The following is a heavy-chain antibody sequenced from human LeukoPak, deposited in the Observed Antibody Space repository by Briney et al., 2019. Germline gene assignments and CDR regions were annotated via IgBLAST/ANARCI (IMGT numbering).Heavy chain of an antibody. CDR3: VLGYCSSTSCPLDAFDI. D-gene: IGHD2-2*01. V-gene: IGHV3-30*02. Sequence: GGSLRLSCAASGFTFSSYGMHWVRQAPGMGLEWVAFIRYDGSNKYNADSVKGRFTISRDNSKNTLYLQMNSLRAEDTAVYYCVLGYCSSTSCPLDAFDIWGQGTMVTVSS. CDR1: GFTFSSYG. J-gene: IGHJ3*02. CDR2: IRYDGSNK.